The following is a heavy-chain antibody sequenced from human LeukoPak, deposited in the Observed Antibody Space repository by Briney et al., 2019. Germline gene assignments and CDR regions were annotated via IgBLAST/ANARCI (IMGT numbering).Heavy chain of an antibody. D-gene: IGHD6-13*01. CDR1: GFTFNNAW. V-gene: IGHV3-15*01. Sequence: PGRSLRLSCAASGFTFNNAWMNWVRQAPGKGLEWVGRIKSKTDGGTTDYAAPVKDRFTISRDDSKNTLYLQMNSLRTEDTAVYYCTTVVAAAVNGWFDPWGQGTLVTVSS. CDR2: IKSKTDGGTT. J-gene: IGHJ5*02. CDR3: TTVVAAAVNGWFDP.